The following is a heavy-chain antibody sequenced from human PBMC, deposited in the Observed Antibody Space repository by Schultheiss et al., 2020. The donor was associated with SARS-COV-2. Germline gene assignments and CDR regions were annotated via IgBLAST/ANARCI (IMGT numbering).Heavy chain of an antibody. CDR3: ARAFIVATDWDYGMDV. CDR1: GGSISSYY. D-gene: IGHD5-12*01. J-gene: IGHJ6*02. Sequence: GSLRLSCTVSGGSISSYYWSWIRQPPGKGLEWIGYIYYSGSTYYNPSLKSRVTISVDTSKNQFSLKLSSVTAADTAVYYCARAFIVATDWDYGMDVWGQGTTVTVSS. V-gene: IGHV4-59*12. CDR2: IYYSGST.